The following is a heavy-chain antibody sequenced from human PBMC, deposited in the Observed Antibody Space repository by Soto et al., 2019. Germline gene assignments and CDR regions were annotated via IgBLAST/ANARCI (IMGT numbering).Heavy chain of an antibody. Sequence: ASVKVSCKASGYTSTNYGIHWVRQAPGQRLEWMGWINAGNGNTKYSQKFQGRVTITRDTSASTAYMELSSLRSEDTAVYYCARSGYSSGWYHWYFDFWGRGTLVTVSS. CDR1: GYTSTNYG. J-gene: IGHJ2*01. CDR2: INAGNGNT. V-gene: IGHV1-3*01. CDR3: ARSGYSSGWYHWYFDF. D-gene: IGHD6-19*01.